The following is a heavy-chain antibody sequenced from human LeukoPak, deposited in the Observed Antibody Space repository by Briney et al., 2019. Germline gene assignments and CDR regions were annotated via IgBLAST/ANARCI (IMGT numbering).Heavy chain of an antibody. V-gene: IGHV3-30*02. CDR1: GFNFNNYG. Sequence: GGSLRLSCAASGFNFNNYGMHWVRQAPGKGLEWVTFIPSDGNDQYYADSVKGRFTIPRDNSRNTLYLQMNGLRVEDTAVYYCVKDTGRGDFWGQGTLVTVSS. CDR2: IPSDGNDQ. D-gene: IGHD3-10*01. J-gene: IGHJ4*02. CDR3: VKDTGRGDF.